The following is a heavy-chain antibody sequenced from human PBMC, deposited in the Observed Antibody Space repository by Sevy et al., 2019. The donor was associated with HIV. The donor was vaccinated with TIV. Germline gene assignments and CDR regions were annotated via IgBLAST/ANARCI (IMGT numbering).Heavy chain of an antibody. CDR2: IKLDGSQK. V-gene: IGHV3-7*01. CDR1: GFTFSSYW. Sequence: GGSLRLSCTVSGFTFSSYWMSWVRQAPGKGLEWVANIKLDGSQKYYVDSVKGRFTISRDNAKNSLFLQMNSLRAEDTAVYYCARKATIAVAGSNYYYYGMDVWGQGTTVTVSS. D-gene: IGHD6-19*01. J-gene: IGHJ6*02. CDR3: ARKATIAVAGSNYYYYGMDV.